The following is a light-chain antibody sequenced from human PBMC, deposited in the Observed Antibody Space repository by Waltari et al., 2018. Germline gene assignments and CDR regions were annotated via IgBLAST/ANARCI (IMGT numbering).Light chain of an antibody. V-gene: IGLV1-44*01. CDR3: AAWDDSRNGPV. CDR1: SSNIGGNP. CDR2: NND. Sequence: QSVLTQPPSASGTPGQRATISCSGSSSNIGGNPVNWYQQLPGTAPKLLIHNNDQRPSGVPDRFSGSKSGTSASLAISGLQSEDEADYYCAAWDDSRNGPVFGGGTKLPVL. J-gene: IGLJ3*02.